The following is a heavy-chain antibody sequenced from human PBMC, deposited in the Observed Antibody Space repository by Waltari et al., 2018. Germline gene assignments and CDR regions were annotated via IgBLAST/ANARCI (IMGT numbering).Heavy chain of an antibody. CDR1: GGSLSRSGYD. J-gene: IGHJ4*02. D-gene: IGHD3-22*01. CDR3: ARQSYYDESGHD. CDR2: IYYSGTT. V-gene: IGHV4-39*01. Sequence: QLELQESGPGLVKPSEPLSLTCSVSGGSLSRSGYDWVWIRQPPGKGLEWIGSIYYSGTTYYNPSLNSRVTISVDTSKNQFSLKLTSVTAADTAMYFCARQSYYDESGHDWGQGTLVTVSS.